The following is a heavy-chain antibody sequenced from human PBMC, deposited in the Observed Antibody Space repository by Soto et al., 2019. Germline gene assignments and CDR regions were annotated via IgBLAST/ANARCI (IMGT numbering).Heavy chain of an antibody. CDR1: GFTFSSYS. Sequence: EVQLVESGGGLVKPGGSLRLSCAASGFTFSSYSMNWVRQAPGKGLEWVSSISSSSSYIYYADSVKGRFTISRDNAKNSLYLQMNSLRAEDTAVYYCARATGYCSGGSCRRLDYCGQGTLVTVSS. D-gene: IGHD2-15*01. CDR2: ISSSSSYI. J-gene: IGHJ4*02. V-gene: IGHV3-21*01. CDR3: ARATGYCSGGSCRRLDY.